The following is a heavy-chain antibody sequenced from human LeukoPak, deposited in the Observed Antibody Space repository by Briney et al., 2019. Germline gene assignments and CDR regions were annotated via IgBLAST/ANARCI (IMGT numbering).Heavy chain of an antibody. CDR1: GGSISSFY. CDR3: ARSPRVATISWFDP. J-gene: IGHJ5*02. Sequence: PSETLSLTCTVSGGSISSFYWIWIRQPPGKGLEFIGYIYSSGSTKYNLSLKSRVTISVDTSKNHFSLKLNSVTAADTAVYYCARSPRVATISWFDPWGQGTLVTVSS. CDR2: IYSSGST. V-gene: IGHV4-59*01. D-gene: IGHD5-12*01.